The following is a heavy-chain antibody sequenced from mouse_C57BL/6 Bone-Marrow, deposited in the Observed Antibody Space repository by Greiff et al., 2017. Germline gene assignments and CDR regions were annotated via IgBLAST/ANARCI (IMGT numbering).Heavy chain of an antibody. D-gene: IGHD1-1*01. Sequence: EVKLQESGGGLVQPGGSLSLSCAASGFTFTDYYMSWVRQPPGKALEWLGFIRNKANGYTTEYSASVKGRFTISRDNSQSILYLQMNALRAEDSATYYCARSRYYYGSSYVDYWGQGTTLTVSS. J-gene: IGHJ2*01. CDR2: IRNKANGYTT. CDR1: GFTFTDYY. V-gene: IGHV7-3*01. CDR3: ARSRYYYGSSYVDY.